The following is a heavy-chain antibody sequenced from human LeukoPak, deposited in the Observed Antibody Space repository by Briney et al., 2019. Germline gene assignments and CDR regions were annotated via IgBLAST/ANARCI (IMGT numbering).Heavy chain of an antibody. J-gene: IGHJ4*02. CDR1: GFTFSSYA. V-gene: IGHV3-23*01. D-gene: IGHD1-14*01. CDR3: AKGGSFSEGNIDY. CDR2: ITGSGGTT. Sequence: GGSLRLSCAVSGFTFSSYAMTWVRQAPGKGLEWVSAITGSGGTTYYVDSVKGRFTISRDNSKNTLYLQMNSLRADDTPVYYCAKGGSFSEGNIDYWGQGILVTVSS.